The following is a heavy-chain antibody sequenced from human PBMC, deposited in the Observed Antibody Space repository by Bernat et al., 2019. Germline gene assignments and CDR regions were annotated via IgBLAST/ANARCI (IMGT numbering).Heavy chain of an antibody. Sequence: QVQLVQSGAEVKKPGASVKVSCKASGYTFTSYGISWVRQAPGQGLEWMGWISAGNGKTKYSQKFQGRVTITRDTSASTAYMELSSLRSEDTAVYYCARDLVVAATDTYWYFDLWGRGTLVTVSS. V-gene: IGHV1-18*04. D-gene: IGHD2-15*01. CDR2: ISAGNGKT. CDR3: ARDLVVAATDTYWYFDL. J-gene: IGHJ2*01. CDR1: GYTFTSYG.